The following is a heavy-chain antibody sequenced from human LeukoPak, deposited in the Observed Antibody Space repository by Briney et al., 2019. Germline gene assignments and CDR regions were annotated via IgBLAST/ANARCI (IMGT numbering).Heavy chain of an antibody. CDR2: ISSSSSTI. D-gene: IGHD3-10*02. Sequence: PGGSLRLSCAASGFTFTDYYMSWIRQAPGKGLEWVSHISSSSSTIYYVDSVKGRFTISRDNAKNSLYLQMNSLRAEDTAVYYCARGTMFPYYFDYWGQGTLVTVSS. J-gene: IGHJ4*02. V-gene: IGHV3-11*04. CDR1: GFTFTDYY. CDR3: ARGTMFPYYFDY.